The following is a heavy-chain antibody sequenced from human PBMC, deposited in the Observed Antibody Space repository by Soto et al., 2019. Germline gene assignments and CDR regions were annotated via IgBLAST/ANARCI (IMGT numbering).Heavy chain of an antibody. CDR2: MNPNRGNT. CDR3: ARGQQVDAFDI. J-gene: IGHJ3*02. D-gene: IGHD6-13*01. V-gene: IGHV1-8*01. Sequence: ASVKVSCKASGYTFTSHDINWVPQATGQGPEWMGWMNPNRGNTGYAQKFPDRVTMTRNTSISTAYMELSSLRSEDTAVYYCARGQQVDAFDIWGQGTMVNVSS. CDR1: GYTFTSHD.